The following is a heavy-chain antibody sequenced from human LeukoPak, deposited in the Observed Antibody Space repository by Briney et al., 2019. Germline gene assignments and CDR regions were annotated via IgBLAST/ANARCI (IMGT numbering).Heavy chain of an antibody. J-gene: IGHJ4*02. V-gene: IGHV3-15*01. CDR2: IKSNTDGGAT. CDR3: IKEPPGVVF. Sequence: GGSLRLSCAASGFTFSVAWMNWVRQAPGKGLEWVGRIKSNTDGGATDYAAPVKDRFTISRNDSEKTLYLQMNSLKTEDTAVYYCIKEPPGVVFWGQGTLVTVSS. D-gene: IGHD7-27*01. CDR1: GFTFSVAW.